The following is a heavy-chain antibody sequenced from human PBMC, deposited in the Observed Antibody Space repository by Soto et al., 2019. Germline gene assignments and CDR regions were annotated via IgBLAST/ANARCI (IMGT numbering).Heavy chain of an antibody. CDR3: ARRGMYSSSYPHY. J-gene: IGHJ4*02. CDR1: GGSFSGYY. CDR2: INHSGST. D-gene: IGHD6-6*01. Sequence: SETLSLTCAVYGGSFSGYYWSWIRQPPGKGLEWIGEINHSGSTNYNPSLKSRVTISVDPSKNQFSLKLSSVTAADTAVYYCARRGMYSSSYPHYWGQGTLVTVSS. V-gene: IGHV4-34*01.